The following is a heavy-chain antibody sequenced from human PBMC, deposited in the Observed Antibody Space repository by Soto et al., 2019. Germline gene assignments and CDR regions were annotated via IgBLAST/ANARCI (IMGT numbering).Heavy chain of an antibody. J-gene: IGHJ3*02. D-gene: IGHD3-3*01. CDR2: INPATGAA. CDR3: ARGGGVGVAGSAAFDM. V-gene: IGHV1-2*02. CDR1: GYPVTAYY. Sequence: QLHLVQSGAVVKKPGASVTVSCSASGYPVTAYYMHWVRQAPGRGLERMGGINPATGAAKYTQTFQGRVTMTRGTSTSTVFMELSGLTSEDTAFFYCARGGGVGVAGSAAFDMWGQGTLVTVSS.